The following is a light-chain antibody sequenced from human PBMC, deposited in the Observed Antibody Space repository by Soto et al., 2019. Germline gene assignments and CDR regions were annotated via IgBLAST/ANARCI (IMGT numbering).Light chain of an antibody. CDR1: NNDVGAYDY. CDR2: EVS. CDR3: SSYAGSNTRL. J-gene: IGLJ2*01. Sequence: QSALTQPPSASGSPGQSVTISCTGTNNDVGAYDYVSWYQQHPGKAPKLMIFEVSKRPSGVPDRFFGSKSGNTASLTVSGLQAEDEADYYCSSYAGSNTRLFGGGTKLTVL. V-gene: IGLV2-8*01.